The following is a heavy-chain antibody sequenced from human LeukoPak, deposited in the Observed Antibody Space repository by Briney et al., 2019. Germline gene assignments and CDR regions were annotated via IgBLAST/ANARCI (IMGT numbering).Heavy chain of an antibody. Sequence: GGSLRLSCAASRFTFSSYSMNWVRQAPGKGLEWVSSISSSSSYIYYADSVKGRFTISRDNAKNSLYLQMNSLRAEDTAVYYCARVANIAYCGGDCYPEFGEHMDVWGKGTTVTVSS. CDR2: ISSSSSYI. CDR3: ARVANIAYCGGDCYPEFGEHMDV. J-gene: IGHJ6*03. CDR1: RFTFSSYS. V-gene: IGHV3-21*01. D-gene: IGHD2-21*02.